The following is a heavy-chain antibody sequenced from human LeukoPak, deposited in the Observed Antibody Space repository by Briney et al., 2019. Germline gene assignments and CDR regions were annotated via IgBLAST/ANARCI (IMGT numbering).Heavy chain of an antibody. D-gene: IGHD3-3*01. CDR3: ARRVNYDFWSGYYTGIYFDY. V-gene: IGHV4-39*01. CDR2: IYYSGST. Sequence: TSETLSLTCSVSGGSVSSSSYYWGWIRQPPGKGLEWIGSIYYSGSTYYNPSLKSRVTISVDTSKNQFSLKLSSVTAADTAVYYCARRVNYDFWSGYYTGIYFDYWGQGTLVTVS. J-gene: IGHJ4*02. CDR1: GGSVSSSSYY.